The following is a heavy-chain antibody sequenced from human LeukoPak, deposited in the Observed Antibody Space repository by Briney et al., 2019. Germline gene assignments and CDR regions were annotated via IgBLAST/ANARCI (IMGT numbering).Heavy chain of an antibody. V-gene: IGHV3-30*18. CDR1: GFTFSSYG. CDR2: ISSDGSNK. Sequence: GGSLRLSCAASGFTFSSYGMHWVRQAPGKGLEWVAIISSDGSNKYYADSVKGRFTISRDNSKNTLYLQMNSLRVEDTAVYYCAKEAAAVARSYFDYWGQGTLVTVSS. D-gene: IGHD6-13*01. CDR3: AKEAAAVARSYFDY. J-gene: IGHJ4*02.